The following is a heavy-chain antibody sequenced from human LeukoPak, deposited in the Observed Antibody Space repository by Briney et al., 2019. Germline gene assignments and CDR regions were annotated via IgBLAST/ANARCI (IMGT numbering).Heavy chain of an antibody. J-gene: IGHJ3*02. D-gene: IGHD3-22*01. Sequence: GGSLRLSCAASGFTFSSYGMHWVRQAPGKGLEWVAFIRYDGSNKYYADSVKGRFTISRDNSKNTLYLQMNSLRAEDTAVYYCARGPYYYDSSGIIMGHGFDIWGQGTTVTVSS. CDR3: ARGPYYYDSSGIIMGHGFDI. V-gene: IGHV3-30*02. CDR1: GFTFSSYG. CDR2: IRYDGSNK.